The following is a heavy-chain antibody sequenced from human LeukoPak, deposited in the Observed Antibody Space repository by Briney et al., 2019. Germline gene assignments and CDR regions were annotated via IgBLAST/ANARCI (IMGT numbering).Heavy chain of an antibody. D-gene: IGHD3-10*01. V-gene: IGHV4-34*01. CDR1: GGSFSGYY. J-gene: IGHJ4*02. CDR2: INHSGST. Sequence: SETLSLTCAVYGGSFSGYYWSWIRQPPGKGLEWIGEINHSGSTNYNPSLKSRVTISVDTSKNQFSLKLSSVTAADTAVYYCARVRAIWFGELSYFDYWGQGTLVTVSS. CDR3: ARVRAIWFGELSYFDY.